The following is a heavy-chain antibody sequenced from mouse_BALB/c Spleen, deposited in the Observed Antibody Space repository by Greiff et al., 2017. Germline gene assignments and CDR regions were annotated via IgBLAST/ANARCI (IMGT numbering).Heavy chain of an antibody. CDR3: AKGYLTFYAMDY. J-gene: IGHJ4*01. V-gene: IGHV1-9*01. CDR1: GYTFSSYW. Sequence: VQLQQSGAELMKPGASVKISCKATGYTFSSYWIEWVKQRPGHGLEWIGEILPGSGSTNYNEKFKGKATFTADTSSNTAYMQLSSLTSEDSAVYYCAKGYLTFYAMDYWGEGTSVTVAS. CDR2: ILPGSGST. D-gene: IGHD3-2*02.